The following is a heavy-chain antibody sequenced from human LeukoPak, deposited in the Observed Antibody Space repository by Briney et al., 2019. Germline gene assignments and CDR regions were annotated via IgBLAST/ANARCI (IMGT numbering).Heavy chain of an antibody. CDR3: ARAGYTISSYRFDY. Sequence: SETLSLNCSVSGGSISSYWWSWIRQPAGKGLEFIGRIYTTGGTNYNPSLKSRVSMSVDTSKNKFSLELRSVTAADTAVYFCARAGYTISSYRFDYWGQGALVTVSS. CDR2: IYTTGGT. J-gene: IGHJ4*02. V-gene: IGHV4-4*07. CDR1: GGSISSYW. D-gene: IGHD3-16*02.